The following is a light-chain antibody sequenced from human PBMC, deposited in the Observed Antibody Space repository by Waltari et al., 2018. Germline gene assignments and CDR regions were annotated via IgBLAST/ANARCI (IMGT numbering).Light chain of an antibody. J-gene: IGKJ4*01. CDR3: QQFNSYPFT. CDR2: DAS. Sequence: IQLTQSPSSLSASVGDRVTITCPASQGISMALAWYQQKPGKAPNLLIFDASSLESWVPSRFSGSGSGTDFTLTTSSLQPEDFATYYCQQFNSYPFTFGGGTKVEIK. V-gene: IGKV1-13*02. CDR1: QGISMA.